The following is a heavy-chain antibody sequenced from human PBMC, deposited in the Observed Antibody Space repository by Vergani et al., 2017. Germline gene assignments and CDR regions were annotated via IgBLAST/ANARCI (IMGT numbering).Heavy chain of an antibody. Sequence: QAQLGQSDSEVKKPGDSVTLSCKTSGYTFVNHPITWVRQAPGQGLEWMGWISPYNHKTLYSQKVEGRVTMTSDTSSITVFLELRRLPSDDTAIYYCARSQMATNDFDLWGRGTLVTVSS. CDR3: ARSQMATNDFDL. CDR2: ISPYNHKT. V-gene: IGHV1-18*04. J-gene: IGHJ4*02. CDR1: GYTFVNHP. D-gene: IGHD5-24*01.